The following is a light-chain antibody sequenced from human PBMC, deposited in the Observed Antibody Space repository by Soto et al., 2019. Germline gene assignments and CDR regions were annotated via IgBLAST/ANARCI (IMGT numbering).Light chain of an antibody. CDR1: QSVSSN. J-gene: IGKJ2*01. CDR2: GAS. Sequence: EIVMTQSPATLSVSPGERATLSCRASQSVSSNLAWYQQKPGQAPRLLIYGASTRATGIPARFSGSGSGTEFNLTISSLQSEDFAVYYCQQDNNWPPYTFGQGTKLEIK. V-gene: IGKV3-15*01. CDR3: QQDNNWPPYT.